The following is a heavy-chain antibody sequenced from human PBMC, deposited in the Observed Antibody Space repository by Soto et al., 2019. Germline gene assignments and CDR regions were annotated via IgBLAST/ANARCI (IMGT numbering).Heavy chain of an antibody. CDR3: ARDYYDFWSGYLMLGGMDV. CDR1: GFTFSSYS. J-gene: IGHJ6*02. V-gene: IGHV3-21*01. D-gene: IGHD3-3*01. Sequence: GGSLRLSCAASGFTFSSYSMNWVRQAPGKGLEWVSSISSSSYIYYADSVKGRFTISRDNAKNSLYLQMNSLRAEDTAVYYCARDYYDFWSGYLMLGGMDVWGQGTTVTVSS. CDR2: ISSSSYI.